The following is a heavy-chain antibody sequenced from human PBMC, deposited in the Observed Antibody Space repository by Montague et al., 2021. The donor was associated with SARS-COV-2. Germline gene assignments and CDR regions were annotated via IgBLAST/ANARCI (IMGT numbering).Heavy chain of an antibody. D-gene: IGHD5-24*01. J-gene: IGHJ4*02. CDR3: ARVKKDGFNWGLDY. CDR1: SGSISDYY. CDR2: ISHSGST. Sequence: SETLSLTCSVSSGSISDYYWSWIRQPPGEGLEWIGYISHSGSTNYNPSLKSRVTMSLDTSKNDFSLTLNSVTAADTAVYFCARVKKDGFNWGLDYWGQGTLVTVSS. V-gene: IGHV4-59*01.